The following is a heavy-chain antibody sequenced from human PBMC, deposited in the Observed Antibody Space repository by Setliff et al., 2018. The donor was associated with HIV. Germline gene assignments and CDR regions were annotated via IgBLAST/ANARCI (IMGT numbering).Heavy chain of an antibody. CDR2: IIPIFGTS. CDR1: GGTLSSHA. V-gene: IGHV1-69*13. Sequence: ASVKVSCKIFGGTLSSHALSWVRQAPGQGLEWMGGIIPIFGTSSYAQKFQGRVTITADESTTTAYMELSSLRSEETAFYYCARSSAGSGWLLHHFDYWGQGTLVTVSS. D-gene: IGHD6-19*01. J-gene: IGHJ4*02. CDR3: ARSSAGSGWLLHHFDY.